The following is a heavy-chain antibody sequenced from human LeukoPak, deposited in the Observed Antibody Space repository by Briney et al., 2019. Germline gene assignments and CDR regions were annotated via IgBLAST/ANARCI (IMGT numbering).Heavy chain of an antibody. V-gene: IGHV3-9*01. CDR2: ISWNSGSI. Sequence: PGRSLRLSCAASGFTFDDYAMHWVRQAPGKGLEWVSGISWNSGSIGYADSVKGRFTISRDNAKNTLYLQMNSLRVDDTAVYYCASTESYYFDYWGQGTLVTVSS. J-gene: IGHJ4*02. CDR3: ASTESYYFDY. CDR1: GFTFDDYA.